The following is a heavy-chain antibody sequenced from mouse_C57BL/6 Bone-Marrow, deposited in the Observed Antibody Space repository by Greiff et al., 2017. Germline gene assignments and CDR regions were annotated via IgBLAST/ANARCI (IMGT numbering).Heavy chain of an antibody. V-gene: IGHV1-74*01. CDR3: SQLSTTVVSDY. CDR2: IHPSDSDT. D-gene: IGHD1-1*01. J-gene: IGHJ2*01. Sequence: QVQLQQPGAELVKPGASVKVSCKASGYTFTSYWMHWVKQRPGQGLEWIGRIHPSDSDTNYNQKFKGKATLTVDKSSSTASMQLSSLTSDDSSVYYCSQLSTTVVSDYWCQGTTLTVSS. CDR1: GYTFTSYW.